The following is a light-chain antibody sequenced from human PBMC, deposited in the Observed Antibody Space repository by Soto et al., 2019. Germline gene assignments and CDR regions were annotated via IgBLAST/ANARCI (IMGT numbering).Light chain of an antibody. V-gene: IGKV3-20*01. CDR2: GIS. J-gene: IGKJ5*01. CDR3: QQYDKWPIT. Sequence: EIVLTQSPGTLSLSPGEGATLACRASQSIPTTYFAWYQQKPGQAPRLLIYGISTRATSIPDRFSGSGSGTDFTLTISSLQSEDFAVYYCQQYDKWPITFGQGTRLEIK. CDR1: QSIPTTY.